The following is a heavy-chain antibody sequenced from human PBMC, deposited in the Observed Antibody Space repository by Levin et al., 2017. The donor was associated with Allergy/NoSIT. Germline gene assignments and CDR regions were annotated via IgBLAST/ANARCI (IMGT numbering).Heavy chain of an antibody. CDR3: AKPYDFWSGALDY. CDR2: IWYDGSNK. CDR1: GFTFSSYG. V-gene: IGHV3-33*06. D-gene: IGHD3-3*01. Sequence: PGGSLRLSCAASGFTFSSYGMHWVRQAPGKGLEWVAVIWYDGSNKYYADSVKGRFTISRDNSKNTLYLQMNSLRAEDTAVYYCAKPYDFWSGALDYWGQGTLVTVSS. J-gene: IGHJ4*02.